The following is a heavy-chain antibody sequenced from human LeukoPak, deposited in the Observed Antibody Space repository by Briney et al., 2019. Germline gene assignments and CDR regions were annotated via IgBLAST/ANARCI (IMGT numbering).Heavy chain of an antibody. CDR3: ARGRGWIQLWLPTVYYMDA. D-gene: IGHD5-18*01. J-gene: IGHJ6*03. CDR2: MNSNSGNT. Sequence: ASVKVSCKASGYTFTSYDINWLRQATGQGLEWMGWMNSNSGNTGYAQKFQGRVTMTRSTSISTAYMELSSLRSEDTAVYYCARGRGWIQLWLPTVYYMDAWGKGTTVTVSS. CDR1: GYTFTSYD. V-gene: IGHV1-8*01.